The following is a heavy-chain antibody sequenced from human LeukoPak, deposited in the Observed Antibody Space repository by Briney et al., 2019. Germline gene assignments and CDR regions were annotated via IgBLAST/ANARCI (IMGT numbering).Heavy chain of an antibody. V-gene: IGHV3-7*04. CDR2: IKQDGSDK. CDR3: ARGGGIAAGDY. Sequence: GGSLRLSCAVSGFTFSSYWMSWVRQAPGKGLEWVANIKQDGSDKYYVDSVKGRFTISRDNAKNSLYLQMNSLRAEDTSVYYCARGGGIAAGDYWGHGTLVTVSS. CDR1: GFTFSSYW. J-gene: IGHJ4*01. D-gene: IGHD6-13*01.